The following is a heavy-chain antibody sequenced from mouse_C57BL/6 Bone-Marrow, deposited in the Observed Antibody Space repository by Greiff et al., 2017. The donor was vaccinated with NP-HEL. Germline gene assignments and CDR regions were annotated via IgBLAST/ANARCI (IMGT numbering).Heavy chain of an antibody. CDR1: GFTFSSYG. V-gene: IGHV5-6*01. CDR2: ISSGGSYT. CDR3: AREGLYEGYFDV. D-gene: IGHD1-1*01. J-gene: IGHJ1*03. Sequence: EVQLVESGGDLVKPGGSLKLSCAASGFTFSSYGMSWVRQTPDKRLEWVATISSGGSYTYYPDSVKGRFPISRDNAKNTLYLQMSSLKSEDTAMYYCAREGLYEGYFDVWGTGTTVTVSS.